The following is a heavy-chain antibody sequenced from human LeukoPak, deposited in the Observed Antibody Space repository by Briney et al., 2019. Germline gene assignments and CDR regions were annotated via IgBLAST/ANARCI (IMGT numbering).Heavy chain of an antibody. CDR2: INTSGST. CDR3: AREGGDPRWLDP. D-gene: IGHD6-25*01. J-gene: IGHJ5*02. V-gene: IGHV4-4*07. Sequence: SETLSLTCTVSGGSISSYYWTWIRQSAGKGLEWIGRINTSGSTNYKPSLRSRVTMSVNTSKNQFSLNLTSVPAADTAVYSCAREGGDPRWLDPWGQGTLVTVSS. CDR1: GGSISSYY.